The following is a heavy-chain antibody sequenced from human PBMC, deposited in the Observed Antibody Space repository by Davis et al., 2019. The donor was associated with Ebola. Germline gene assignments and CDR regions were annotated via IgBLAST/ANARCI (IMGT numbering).Heavy chain of an antibody. CDR1: AFSFSTHW. D-gene: IGHD2-2*01. V-gene: IGHV3-7*03. CDR2: IKPAGSFR. J-gene: IGHJ4*02. CDR3: AKHGTPTAI. Sequence: PGRSLRLSCAASAFSFSTHWTSWVRQAPGKGLEWVANIKPAGSFRDYLGAVRGRFTISRDNAKNSLDLQMNTLRAEDTAVYFCAKHGTPTAIGGQGTLVTVSS.